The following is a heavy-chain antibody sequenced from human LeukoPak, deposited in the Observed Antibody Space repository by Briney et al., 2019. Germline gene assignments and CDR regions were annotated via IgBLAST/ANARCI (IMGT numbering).Heavy chain of an antibody. CDR3: AREGPRGNSQFDY. CDR2: IYAGDST. V-gene: IGHV3-53*01. J-gene: IGHJ4*02. Sequence: GGSLRLSCAASGFTFSSSYISWVRQAPGKGLEWVSVIYAGDSTYYADSVKGRLTISRDNSKNTLYLQMNSLRAEDTAVYYCAREGPRGNSQFDYWGQGTLVTVSS. D-gene: IGHD2/OR15-2a*01. CDR1: GFTFSSSY.